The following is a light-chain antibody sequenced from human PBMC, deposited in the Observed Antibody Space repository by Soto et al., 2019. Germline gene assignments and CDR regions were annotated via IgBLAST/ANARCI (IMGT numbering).Light chain of an antibody. CDR1: SSNIGSNT. J-gene: IGLJ1*01. Sequence: QSVLTHPPSASGTPGQRVTISCSGSSSNIGSNTVNWYQQLPGTAPKLLIYSDNQRPSGVPDRFSGSKSGTSASLAISGLQSEDEADYYCAAWDDSLNGLFGTGTKVTVL. CDR3: AAWDDSLNGL. V-gene: IGLV1-44*01. CDR2: SDN.